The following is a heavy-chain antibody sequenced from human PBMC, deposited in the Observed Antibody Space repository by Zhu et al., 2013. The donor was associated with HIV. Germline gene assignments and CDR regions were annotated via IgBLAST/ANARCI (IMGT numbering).Heavy chain of an antibody. Sequence: QVQLQESGPGLVKPSETLSLTCAVSGDSISNYYRSWLRQPPGKGLEWIGCVHYTGSTEYSLPLRSRVTISLDTSKTQFSLKLSSVTAADTAVYYCARHQNVGSGLDWFDPGPGNPVTVSS. J-gene: IGHJ5*02. CDR1: GDSISNYY. CDR3: ARHQNVGSGLDWFDP. V-gene: IGHV4-59*08. D-gene: IGHD6-19*01. CDR2: VHYTGST.